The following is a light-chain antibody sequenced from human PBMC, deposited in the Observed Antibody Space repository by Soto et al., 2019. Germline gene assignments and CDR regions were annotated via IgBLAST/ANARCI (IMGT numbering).Light chain of an antibody. Sequence: EIVLTQSPGTLSLSPGERATLSCRASQSVSSSYLAWYQQKPGQAPGLLIYGASSRATGIPDRFSGSGSGTDFTLTISRLEPEDVAVYYCQQYGSSPLYTFGQGTKLEIK. V-gene: IGKV3-20*01. CDR3: QQYGSSPLYT. CDR2: GAS. J-gene: IGKJ2*01. CDR1: QSVSSSY.